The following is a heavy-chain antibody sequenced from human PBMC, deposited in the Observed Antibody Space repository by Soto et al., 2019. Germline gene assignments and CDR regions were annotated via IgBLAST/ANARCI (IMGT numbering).Heavy chain of an antibody. CDR3: ARGVSSGWYLAWFDP. D-gene: IGHD6-19*01. J-gene: IGHJ5*02. Sequence: SETLSLTCAVYGGSFSGYYWSWIRQPPGKGLEWIGEINHSGSTNYNPSLKSRVTISVDTSRNQFSLKLSSVTAADTAVYYCARGVSSGWYLAWFDPWGQGALVTVSS. CDR2: INHSGST. V-gene: IGHV4-34*01. CDR1: GGSFSGYY.